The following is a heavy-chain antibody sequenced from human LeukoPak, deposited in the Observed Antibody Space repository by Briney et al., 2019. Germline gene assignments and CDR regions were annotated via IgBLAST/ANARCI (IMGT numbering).Heavy chain of an antibody. CDR2: ISDRSDKT. CDR1: GFTFSSYA. V-gene: IGHV3-23*01. J-gene: IGHJ3*02. CDR3: AKPSYGDPLDAFDI. D-gene: IGHD4-17*01. Sequence: GESLRLSCAASGFTFSSYAMNWVRQAPGKGLEWVSTISDRSDKTYYADSVRGRFTISRDNSKNTLFLQMNSLRAEDTAVYYCAKPSYGDPLDAFDIWGQGTMVTVSS.